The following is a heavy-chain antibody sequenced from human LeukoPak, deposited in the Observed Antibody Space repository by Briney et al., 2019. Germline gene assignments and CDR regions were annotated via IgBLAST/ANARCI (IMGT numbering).Heavy chain of an antibody. Sequence: ASVKVSCKASGYTFTDYGISWVRQAPGQGLEWMGWISVYNGNTNYAQKLQGRVTMTTDTSTSTAYMELRSLRSDDTAVYYCARGRPYYYDNGGFPADDYWGQGTLVTVSS. CDR3: ARGRPYYYDNGGFPADDY. D-gene: IGHD3-22*01. CDR2: ISVYNGNT. V-gene: IGHV1-18*01. CDR1: GYTFTDYG. J-gene: IGHJ4*02.